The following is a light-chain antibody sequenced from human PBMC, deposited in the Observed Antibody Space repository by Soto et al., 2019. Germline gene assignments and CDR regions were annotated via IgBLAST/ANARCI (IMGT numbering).Light chain of an antibody. J-gene: IGLJ1*01. CDR2: EVN. V-gene: IGLV2-8*01. CDR1: RSDIGGYNY. CDR3: SSYAGSNNYV. Sequence: QSVLTQPPSASGSPGQSVTISCTGTRSDIGGYNYVSWYQQHPGNGPKLMIYEVNKRPSGVPDRFSGSKSGNTASLTVAGLQAEDEADYYCSSYAGSNNYVFGTGTKVTVL.